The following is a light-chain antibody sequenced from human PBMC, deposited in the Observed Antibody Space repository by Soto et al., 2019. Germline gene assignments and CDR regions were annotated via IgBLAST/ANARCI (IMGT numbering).Light chain of an antibody. CDR3: QPYNNWPLT. Sequence: EVVVRQPPATLSVSPHEGATPSRRASQGIGDTLAWYQHKPGQTPRLLIYDTSTRATGVPTRFSGSRSGAEFTLTINSLQSEDFAVYYCQPYNNWPLTFGGGTKVDIK. CDR2: DTS. CDR1: QGIGDT. V-gene: IGKV3-15*01. J-gene: IGKJ4*01.